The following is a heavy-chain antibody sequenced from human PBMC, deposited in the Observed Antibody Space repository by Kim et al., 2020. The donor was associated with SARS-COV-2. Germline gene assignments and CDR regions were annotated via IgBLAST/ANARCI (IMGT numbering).Heavy chain of an antibody. V-gene: IGHV4-59*01. CDR3: ARDRVVVTTNYGMDV. CDR2: IYYSGST. CDR1: GGSISSYY. D-gene: IGHD2-21*02. Sequence: SETLSLTCTVSGGSISSYYWSWIRQPPGKGLEWIGYIYYSGSTNYNPSLKSRVTISVDTSKNQFSLKLSSVTAADTAVYYCARDRVVVTTNYGMDVWGQG. J-gene: IGHJ6*02.